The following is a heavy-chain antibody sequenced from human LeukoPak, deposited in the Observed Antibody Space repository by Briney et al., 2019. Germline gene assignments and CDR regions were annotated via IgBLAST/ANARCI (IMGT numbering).Heavy chain of an antibody. V-gene: IGHV1-2*02. J-gene: IGHJ6*03. CDR3: ARDDYKTLYYYYYMDV. CDR2: INPKSGGT. Sequence: VASVSVSCKASGYTFTGYYIHWVRQAPGQGLEWMGWINPKSGGTNYAQKFQGRVTMTRDTSISTAYMELSRLRSDDTAVYYCARDDYKTLYYYYYMDVWGKGTTVIVSS. CDR1: GYTFTGYY. D-gene: IGHD3-16*01.